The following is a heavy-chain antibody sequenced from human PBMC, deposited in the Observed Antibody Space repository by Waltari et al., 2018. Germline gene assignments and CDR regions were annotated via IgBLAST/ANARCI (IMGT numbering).Heavy chain of an antibody. V-gene: IGHV1-69*05. CDR1: GCTLRSYA. Sequence: QVQLVQSGAAVKKPGSSVKVSCKASGCTLRSYALSWVRQAPGQGLEWMGGIIPIFGTANYAQKFQGRVTITTDESTSTAYMELSSLRSEDTAVYYCARTEVGYDSSGPDYWGQGTLVTVSS. J-gene: IGHJ4*02. D-gene: IGHD3-22*01. CDR2: IIPIFGTA. CDR3: ARTEVGYDSSGPDY.